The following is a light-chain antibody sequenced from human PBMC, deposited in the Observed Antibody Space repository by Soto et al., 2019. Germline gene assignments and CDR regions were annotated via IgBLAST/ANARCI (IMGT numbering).Light chain of an antibody. CDR3: SSYTTSNTRQIV. CDR1: SSDVGGYNY. J-gene: IGLJ1*01. Sequence: QSALTQPSSVSGSPGQSITISCPGTSSDVGGYNYVSWYQHHPGKAPKLMIFDVSNRPTGVSNRFSGSKSGNTASLTIYGIQPEDEADYYCSSYTTSNTRQIVFGTGTKVTVL. CDR2: DVS. V-gene: IGLV2-14*03.